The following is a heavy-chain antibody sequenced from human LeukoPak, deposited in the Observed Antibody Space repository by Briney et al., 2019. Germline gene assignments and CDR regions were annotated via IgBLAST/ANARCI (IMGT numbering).Heavy chain of an antibody. CDR3: ARVGDWNDLVY. CDR2: IYYSGST. CDR1: VGSISSYY. V-gene: IGHV4-59*01. J-gene: IGHJ4*02. Sequence: SETLSLTCTVSVGSISSYYWSWIRQPPGKGLEWIGYIYYSGSTNYNPSLKSRVTISVDTSKNQFSLKLSSVTAADTAVYYCARVGDWNDLVYWGQGTLVTVSS. D-gene: IGHD1-1*01.